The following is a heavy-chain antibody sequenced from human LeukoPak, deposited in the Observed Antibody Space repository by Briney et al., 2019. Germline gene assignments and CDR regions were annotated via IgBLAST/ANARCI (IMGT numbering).Heavy chain of an antibody. J-gene: IGHJ4*02. CDR3: ARTGYSSGWYGNFDY. CDR2: IYYSGST. CDR1: GGSISSSSYY. D-gene: IGHD6-19*01. V-gene: IGHV4-39*01. Sequence: SSETLSLTCTVSGGSISSSSYYWGWIRQPPGKGLEWIGSIYYSGSTYYKPSLKSRVTISVDTSKNQFSLKLSSVTAADTAVYYCARTGYSSGWYGNFDYWGQGTLVTVSS.